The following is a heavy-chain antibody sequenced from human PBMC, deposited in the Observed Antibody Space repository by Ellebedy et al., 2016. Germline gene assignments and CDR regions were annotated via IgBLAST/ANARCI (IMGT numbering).Heavy chain of an antibody. D-gene: IGHD6-19*01. CDR2: IKQDGSEK. CDR1: GFTFSSYW. J-gene: IGHJ4*02. V-gene: IGHV3-7*03. CDR3: ARVRVQWLVPPYFDY. Sequence: GGSLRLSCADSGFTFSSYWMSWVRQAPGKGLEWVANIKQDGSEKYYVDSVKGRFTISRDNAKNSLYLQMNSLRAEDTAVYYCARVRVQWLVPPYFDYWGQGTLVTVSS.